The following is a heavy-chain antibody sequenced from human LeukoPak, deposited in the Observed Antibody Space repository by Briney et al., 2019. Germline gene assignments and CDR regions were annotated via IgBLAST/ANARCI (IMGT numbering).Heavy chain of an antibody. V-gene: IGHV3-7*01. CDR1: GFTFSSYW. CDR2: IKQDGSEK. D-gene: IGHD3-10*01. CDR3: GRARFRGLITSSFDN. Sequence: GGSLRLSCAASGFTFSSYWMSWVRQAPGKGLEWVANIKQDGSEKYYVDTVKGRFTISRDNAKNSLCLQMNSLRAEDTAVYYCGRARFRGLITSSFDNGGQGTLSPSPQ. J-gene: IGHJ4*02.